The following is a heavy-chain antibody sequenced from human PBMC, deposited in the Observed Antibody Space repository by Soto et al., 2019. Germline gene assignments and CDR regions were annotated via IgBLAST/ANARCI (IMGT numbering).Heavy chain of an antibody. V-gene: IGHV4-31*03. Sequence: PSETLSLTCTVSGGSISSGGYYWSWIRQHPGKGLEWIGYIYYSGSTYYNPSLKSRVTISVDTSKNQFSLKLSSVTAADTAVYYCAGTPSGYYVRFDPWGQGTLVNV. J-gene: IGHJ5*02. CDR2: IYYSGST. D-gene: IGHD3-3*01. CDR3: AGTPSGYYVRFDP. CDR1: GGSISSGGYY.